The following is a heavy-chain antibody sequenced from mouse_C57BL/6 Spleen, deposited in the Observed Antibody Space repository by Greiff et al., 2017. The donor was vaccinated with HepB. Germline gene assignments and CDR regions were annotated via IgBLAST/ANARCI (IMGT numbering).Heavy chain of an antibody. D-gene: IGHD1-1*01. J-gene: IGHJ2*01. Sequence: VQLQQSGAELARPGASVKMSCKASGYTFTSYTMHWVKQRPGQGLEWIGYINPSSGYTKYNQKFKDKATLTADKSSSTAYMQLSSLTSEDSAVYYCAQFITTVALDYWGQGTTLTVSS. V-gene: IGHV1-4*01. CDR2: INPSSGYT. CDR1: GYTFTSYT. CDR3: AQFITTVALDY.